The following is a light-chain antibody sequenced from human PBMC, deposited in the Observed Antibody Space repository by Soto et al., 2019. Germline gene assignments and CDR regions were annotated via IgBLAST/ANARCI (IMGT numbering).Light chain of an antibody. V-gene: IGLV2-14*01. J-gene: IGLJ2*01. CDR2: EVS. CDR1: SSDVGGYNY. Sequence: QSALTQPASVSGSPGHSITISCTGTSSDVGGYNYVSWYQQHPGKAPKLMIYEVSNRPSGVSNRFSGSKSGNTASLTISGLQAEDEADYYCSSYTSSSTDVVFGGGTKVTVL. CDR3: SSYTSSSTDVV.